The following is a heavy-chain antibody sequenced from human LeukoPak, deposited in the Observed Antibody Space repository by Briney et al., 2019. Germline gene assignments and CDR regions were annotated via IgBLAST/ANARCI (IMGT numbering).Heavy chain of an antibody. CDR2: IYSGGRT. CDR1: GFTFSSYG. Sequence: GGSLRLSCAASGFTFSSYGMHWVRQAPGKGLEWVSVIYSGGRTEYADSVKGRFTISRDSSKNTLYLQMNSLRAEDTAVYYCAKDRKVGIPLRFLEWFVIDAFDIWGQGTMVTVSS. J-gene: IGHJ3*02. V-gene: IGHV3-NL1*01. CDR3: AKDRKVGIPLRFLEWFVIDAFDI. D-gene: IGHD3-3*01.